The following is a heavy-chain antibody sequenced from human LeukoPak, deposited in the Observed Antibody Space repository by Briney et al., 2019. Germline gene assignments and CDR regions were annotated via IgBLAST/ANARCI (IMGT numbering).Heavy chain of an antibody. CDR1: GGTFSSNA. Sequence: SVKVSCKASGGTFSSNAINWVRQAPGQGLEWMGRIIPIFGTANYAQKFQGRVTITTDESTSTAYMELSSLRSEDTAVYYCAAFHSSSWYSSERNSNDFDYWGQGTLVAVSS. D-gene: IGHD6-13*01. CDR3: AAFHSSSWYSSERNSNDFDY. J-gene: IGHJ4*02. V-gene: IGHV1-69*05. CDR2: IIPIFGTA.